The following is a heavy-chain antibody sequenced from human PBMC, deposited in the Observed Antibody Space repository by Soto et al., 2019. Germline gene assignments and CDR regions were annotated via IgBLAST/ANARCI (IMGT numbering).Heavy chain of an antibody. CDR2: ITWNSRVL. J-gene: IGHJ4*02. V-gene: IGHV3-9*01. CDR1: GLNFDDFA. CDR3: AKGGYYDSSGYYLY. Sequence: GGSLRLSCVGTGLNFDDFAMHWVRQAPGKGLEWVSGITWNSRVLAYADSVKGRFTISRDNARNSLYLQMDSLRDEDTAVYYCAKGGYYDSSGYYLYWGQGTLVTVSS. D-gene: IGHD3-22*01.